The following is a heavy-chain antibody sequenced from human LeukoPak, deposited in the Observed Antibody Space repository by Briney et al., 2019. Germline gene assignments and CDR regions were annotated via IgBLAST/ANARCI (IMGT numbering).Heavy chain of an antibody. D-gene: IGHD2-2*01. CDR1: GFTFSSCA. CDR2: ISGSGGST. J-gene: IGHJ4*02. V-gene: IGHV3-23*01. CDR3: AKGYCSSTSCYPYYSDY. Sequence: GGSLRLSCAASGFTFSSCAMSWVRQAPGKGLEWVSAISGSGGSTYYADSVKGRFTISRDNSKNTLYLQMNSLRAEDTAVYYCAKGYCSSTSCYPYYSDYWAREPWSPSPQ.